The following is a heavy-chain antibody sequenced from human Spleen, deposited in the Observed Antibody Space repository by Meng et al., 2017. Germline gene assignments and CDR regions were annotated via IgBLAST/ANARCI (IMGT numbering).Heavy chain of an antibody. D-gene: IGHD6-13*01. CDR2: IWYDGSNK. V-gene: IGHV3-33*01. Sequence: GGSLRLSCAASGFTFRTYGMHWVRQAPGKGLEWVGVIWYDGSNKYYADSVKGRFTISRDNSKNMLYLQMNSLRADDTAMYYCARDSSSWFGWFDPWGQGTLVTVSS. CDR3: ARDSSSWFGWFDP. CDR1: GFTFRTYG. J-gene: IGHJ5*02.